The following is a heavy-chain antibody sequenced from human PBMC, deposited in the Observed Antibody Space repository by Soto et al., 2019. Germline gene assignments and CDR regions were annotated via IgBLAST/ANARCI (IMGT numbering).Heavy chain of an antibody. CDR1: GGSISSYY. J-gene: IGHJ3*02. V-gene: IGHV4-59*01. D-gene: IGHD2-8*01. CDR3: ARDCTNGVCFRAHDAFDI. Sequence: QVQLQESGPGLVKPSETLSLTCTVSGGSISSYYWSWIRQPPGKGLEWIGYIDYSGSTNYNPSLKSRVTISVDTSKNQFSLKLSSVTAADTAVYYCARDCTNGVCFRAHDAFDIWGQGTMVTVSS. CDR2: IDYSGST.